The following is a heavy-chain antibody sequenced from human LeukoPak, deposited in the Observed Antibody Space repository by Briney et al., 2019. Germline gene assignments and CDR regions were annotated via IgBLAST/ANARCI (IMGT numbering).Heavy chain of an antibody. J-gene: IGHJ3*02. V-gene: IGHV4-4*08. CDR3: ARRNDFDI. CDR2: IYSSGST. CDR1: GCSLTGYH. Sequence: SETLSLTCTVSGCSLTGYHWSWIRQPPGKGLEWMGYIYSSGSTEYKPSLKRRATISADTSKNQFSLKLTSGTAADTAIYYCARRNDFDIWRQGTMVTVSS.